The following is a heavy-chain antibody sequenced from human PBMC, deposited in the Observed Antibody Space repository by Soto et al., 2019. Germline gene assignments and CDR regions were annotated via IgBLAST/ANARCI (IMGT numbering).Heavy chain of an antibody. CDR2: TYYRSKWYY. CDR3: ARGEQYSGRIFDY. J-gene: IGHJ4*01. D-gene: IGHD1-26*01. V-gene: IGHV6-1*01. Sequence: SVSSNSAGWSWVRQSPSRGLEWLGRTYYRSKWYYEYAVSVRGRITINPDTSKNQYSLQLNSVTPEDTAVYFCARGEQYSGRIFDYWGQGTLVTVSS. CDR1: SVSSNSAG.